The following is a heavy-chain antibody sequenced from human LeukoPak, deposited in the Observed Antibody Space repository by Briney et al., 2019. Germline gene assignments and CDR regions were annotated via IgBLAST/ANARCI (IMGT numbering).Heavy chain of an antibody. CDR2: MNPNSGGT. CDR1: GYTFTVYY. D-gene: IGHD5-12*01. CDR3: AGAEVLYSGYDFDY. V-gene: IGHV1-2*02. J-gene: IGHJ4*01. Sequence: ASVKVSCKASGYTFTVYYMHWVRQAPGQGLEWMGWMNPNSGGTNYAQKFQGRVTMTRDTSISTAYMELSRLRSDDTAVYYCAGAEVLYSGYDFDYWGQGTLVTVSS.